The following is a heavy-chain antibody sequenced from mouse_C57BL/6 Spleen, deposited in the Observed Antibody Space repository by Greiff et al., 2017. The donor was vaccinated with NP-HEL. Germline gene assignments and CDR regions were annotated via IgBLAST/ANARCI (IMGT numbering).Heavy chain of an antibody. CDR1: GYTFTDYY. J-gene: IGHJ3*01. D-gene: IGHD1-1*01. CDR2: IYPGSGNT. Sequence: QVQLQQSGAELVRPGASVKLSCKASGYTFTDYYINWVKQRPGQGLEWIARIYPGSGNTYYNEKFKGKATLTAEKSSSTAYMQLSSLTSEDSAVYFCARDYGSSPWFADWGQGTLVTVSA. CDR3: ARDYGSSPWFAD. V-gene: IGHV1-76*01.